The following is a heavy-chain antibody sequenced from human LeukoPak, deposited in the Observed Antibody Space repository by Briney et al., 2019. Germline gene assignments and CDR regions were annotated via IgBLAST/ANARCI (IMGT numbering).Heavy chain of an antibody. D-gene: IGHD5-12*01. V-gene: IGHV1-46*01. CDR2: INPSGGTT. Sequence: ASVKVSCKASGYTFTTYYMHWVRQAPGQGLEWMGIINPSGGTTTYAQKFQGRVTMTRDTSTSTVYMELSSLRAEDTALYYCARDSVATTAFDIWGQGTMVTVSS. J-gene: IGHJ3*02. CDR3: ARDSVATTAFDI. CDR1: GYTFTTYY.